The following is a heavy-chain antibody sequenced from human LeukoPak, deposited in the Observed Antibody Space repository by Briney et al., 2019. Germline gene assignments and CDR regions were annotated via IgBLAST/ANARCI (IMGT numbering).Heavy chain of an antibody. D-gene: IGHD3-10*01. CDR1: GGSISSSSYY. J-gene: IGHJ4*02. V-gene: IGHV4-31*03. CDR3: ARDHGAGPTDY. Sequence: SETLSLTCTVSGGSISSSSYYWGWIRQHPGKGLEWIGYIYYSGSTYYNPSLKSRVTISVDTSKNQFSLGMSSVTAADTAVYFCARDHGAGPTDYWGQGTLSPSPQ. CDR2: IYYSGST.